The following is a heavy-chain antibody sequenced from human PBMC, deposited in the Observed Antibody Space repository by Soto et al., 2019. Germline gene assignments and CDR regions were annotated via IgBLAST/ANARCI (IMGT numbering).Heavy chain of an antibody. CDR3: AREGGKMKGSYYYFDY. D-gene: IGHD1-26*01. J-gene: IGHJ4*02. Sequence: QVQLVQSGAEVKKPGSSVKVSCKASGGTFSSYAISWVRQAPGQGLEWMGGIIPIFGTANYAQKFQGRVTITADESTSTAYMELRSLRSEDKAVYYCAREGGKMKGSYYYFDYWGQGTLVTVSS. CDR2: IIPIFGTA. V-gene: IGHV1-69*01. CDR1: GGTFSSYA.